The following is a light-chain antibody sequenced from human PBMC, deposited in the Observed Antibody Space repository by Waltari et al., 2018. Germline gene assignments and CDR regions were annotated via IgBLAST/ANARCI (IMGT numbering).Light chain of an antibody. CDR1: SSDVGTSNL. CDR3: CSYAGGRPHVV. Sequence: SALTHPASVSGSPGQSTTISCTGTSSDVGTSNLVPWYQQHPGKAPKLLIYEGTKRPSGVSNRFSGSKSGNTASLTISGLQAEDEAHYYCCSYAGGRPHVVFGGGTQLTVL. V-gene: IGLV2-23*01. J-gene: IGLJ2*01. CDR2: EGT.